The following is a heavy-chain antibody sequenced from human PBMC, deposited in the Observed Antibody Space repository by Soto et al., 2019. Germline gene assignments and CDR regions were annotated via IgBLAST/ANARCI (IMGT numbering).Heavy chain of an antibody. J-gene: IGHJ4*02. CDR1: GFTFSDYY. D-gene: IGHD3-3*01. V-gene: IGHV3-11*06. Sequence: GGSLRLSCAASGFTFSDYYMSWIRQAPGKGLEWVSYISSSSSYTNYADSVKGRFTISRDNAKNSLYLQMNSLRAEDTAVYYCARVGPPLRFLEWLSPFDYWGQGTLVTVSS. CDR3: ARVGPPLRFLEWLSPFDY. CDR2: ISSSSSYT.